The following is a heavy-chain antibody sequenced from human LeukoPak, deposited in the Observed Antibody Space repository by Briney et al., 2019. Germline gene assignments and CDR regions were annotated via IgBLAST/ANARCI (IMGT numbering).Heavy chain of an antibody. CDR1: GGSISSSSYY. Sequence: SETLSLTCTVSGGSISSSSYYWGWIRQPPGKGLEWIGSIYYSGSTYYNPSLKSRVTISVDTSKNQFSLKLSSVTAADTAVYYCARAVSGRFDYWGQGTLVTVSS. J-gene: IGHJ4*02. CDR2: IYYSGST. CDR3: ARAVSGRFDY. V-gene: IGHV4-39*01. D-gene: IGHD6-19*01.